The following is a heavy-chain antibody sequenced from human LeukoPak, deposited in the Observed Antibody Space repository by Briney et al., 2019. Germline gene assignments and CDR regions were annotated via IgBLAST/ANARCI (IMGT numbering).Heavy chain of an antibody. Sequence: GGSLRLSCAASGFTFSDYYMSWIRQAPGKGLEWVSYISSSSTYTNYADSVKGRFTISRDNAKNSLYLQMSSLRAEDTAVYYCARGGYSGYDYGARVDYWGQGTLVTVSS. CDR3: ARGGYSGYDYGARVDY. D-gene: IGHD5-12*01. CDR1: GFTFSDYY. V-gene: IGHV3-11*06. CDR2: ISSSSTYT. J-gene: IGHJ4*02.